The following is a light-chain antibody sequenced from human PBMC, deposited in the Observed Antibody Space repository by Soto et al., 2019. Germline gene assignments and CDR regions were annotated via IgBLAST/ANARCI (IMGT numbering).Light chain of an antibody. Sequence: DIVLTQSPGTLPLSPGEGATLSCRASQYLSSNSLAWYQQKPGQAPRLLIYDVSNRATGIPARFSGSGSGTDFTLTISSLEPGDFAVYYCQQRNDWQVTFGQGTRLEIK. V-gene: IGKV3-11*01. J-gene: IGKJ5*01. CDR2: DVS. CDR1: QYLSSN. CDR3: QQRNDWQVT.